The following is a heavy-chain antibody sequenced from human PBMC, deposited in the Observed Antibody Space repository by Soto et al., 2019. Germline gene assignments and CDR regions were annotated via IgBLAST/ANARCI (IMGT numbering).Heavy chain of an antibody. D-gene: IGHD6-6*01. CDR1: GFTFSDHY. V-gene: IGHV3-72*01. Sequence: GSLRLSCAASGFTFSDHYMDWVRQAPGKGLEWVGRTRNKANSYTTEYAASVKGRFTISRDDSKNSLYLQMNSLKTEDTAVYYCARVYSSSPGHYYYGMDVWGQGTTVTVSS. CDR2: TRNKANSYTT. CDR3: ARVYSSSPGHYYYGMDV. J-gene: IGHJ6*02.